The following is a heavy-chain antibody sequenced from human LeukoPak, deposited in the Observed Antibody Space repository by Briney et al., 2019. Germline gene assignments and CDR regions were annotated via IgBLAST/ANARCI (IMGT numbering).Heavy chain of an antibody. CDR2: IYYSGST. Sequence: SETLSLTCTVSGGSFSTYYWSWIRQPPGKGLEWIGYIYYSGSTDYNPSLKSRVTMSLDTSKNQFSLDLSSVTAADTALYYCARAVITFGGAVAKGFDCWGQGTLVTVSS. V-gene: IGHV4-59*01. CDR3: ARAVITFGGAVAKGFDC. D-gene: IGHD3-16*01. J-gene: IGHJ4*02. CDR1: GGSFSTYY.